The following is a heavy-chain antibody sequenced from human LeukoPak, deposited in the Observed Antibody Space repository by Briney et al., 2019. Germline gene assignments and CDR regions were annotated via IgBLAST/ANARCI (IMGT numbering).Heavy chain of an antibody. J-gene: IGHJ3*02. CDR3: ATAKFVGAPPPYAFDI. CDR1: GYTFTGYY. CDR2: INPNSGGT. Sequence: ASVKVSCKASGYTFTGYYMHWVRQAPGQGLEWMGWINPNSGGTNYAQKFQGRVTMTRDTSISTAYMELSSLRSEDTAVYYCATAKFVGAPPPYAFDIWGQGTMVTVSS. D-gene: IGHD1-26*01. V-gene: IGHV1-2*02.